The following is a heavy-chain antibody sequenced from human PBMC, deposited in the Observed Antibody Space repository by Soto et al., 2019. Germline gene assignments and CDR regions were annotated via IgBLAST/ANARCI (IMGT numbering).Heavy chain of an antibody. CDR3: AKGPGSYSDFDY. CDR1: GFTFSSYA. D-gene: IGHD1-26*01. V-gene: IGHV3-23*01. CDR2: ISGSGDSI. J-gene: IGHJ4*02. Sequence: EVQLLESGGGLVQPGGSLRLSCAASGFTFSSYAMSWVRQAPGKGLEWVSSISGSGDSIYYADSVKGRFTISRDNSKNTLYLQMNSLRAEDTALYYCAKGPGSYSDFDYWGKGTLLTVSS.